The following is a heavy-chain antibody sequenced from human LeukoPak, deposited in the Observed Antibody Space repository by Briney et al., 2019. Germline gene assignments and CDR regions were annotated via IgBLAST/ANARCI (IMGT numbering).Heavy chain of an antibody. CDR1: GFTFSSCG. Sequence: PGGSLTLSCAASGFTFSSCGMHWVRQAPGKGLEWVAVIWYDGSNNYYADSVKGRFTISRDNSKNTLYLQMNSLRAEDTAVYYCASTSGWYEPIDYWGQGTLVTVSS. CDR2: IWYDGSNN. D-gene: IGHD6-19*01. J-gene: IGHJ4*02. CDR3: ASTSGWYEPIDY. V-gene: IGHV3-33*08.